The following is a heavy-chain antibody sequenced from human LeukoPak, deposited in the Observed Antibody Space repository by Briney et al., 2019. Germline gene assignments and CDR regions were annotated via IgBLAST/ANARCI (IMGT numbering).Heavy chain of an antibody. D-gene: IGHD3-22*01. J-gene: IGHJ4*02. CDR2: LSTDGSST. CDR1: GFTFSSYW. CDR3: ARDEDDSSGYKRFAY. V-gene: IGHV3-74*01. Sequence: PGGSLRLSCAASGFTFSSYWMHWVRQAPGKGLVWLSRLSTDGSSTSYADSVKGRFTISRDNAKNTLYLQMNSLRAEETAVYYCARDEDDSSGYKRFAYWGQGTLVTVSS.